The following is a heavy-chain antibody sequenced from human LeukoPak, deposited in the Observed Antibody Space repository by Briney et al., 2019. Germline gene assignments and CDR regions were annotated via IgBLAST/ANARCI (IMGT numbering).Heavy chain of an antibody. V-gene: IGHV3-23*01. J-gene: IGHJ5*02. CDR3: AKMVTGHNYFDP. CDR1: GFTFSSYA. D-gene: IGHD1-20*01. CDR2: ISGSGGST. Sequence: PGGSLRLSCAASGFTFSSYAMSWVRQAPGKGLEWVSGISGSGGSTYHADSVKGRFTISRDNSKNVLYLQMNSLRAEDTAIYYCAKMVTGHNYFDPWGQGTLVTVSS.